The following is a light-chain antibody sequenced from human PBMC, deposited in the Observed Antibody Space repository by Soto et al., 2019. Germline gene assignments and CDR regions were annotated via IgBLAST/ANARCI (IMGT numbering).Light chain of an antibody. J-gene: IGLJ2*01. CDR2: DVN. V-gene: IGLV2-11*01. Sequence: QSVLTQPPSVSGSPGQSVAIPCTGAISDVSNYKFVSWYQQHPGKAPKLIIYDVNKWPSGIPDRFSGSKSGNTASLTISGLQTEDEADYYCCSYTSTSVVFGGGTKLTVL. CDR3: CSYTSTSVV. CDR1: ISDVSNYKF.